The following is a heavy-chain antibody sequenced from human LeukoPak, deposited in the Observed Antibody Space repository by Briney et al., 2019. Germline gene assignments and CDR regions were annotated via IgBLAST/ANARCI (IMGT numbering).Heavy chain of an antibody. CDR2: INPRGGST. CDR3: ARALRMTTVTSLPPNFDY. J-gene: IGHJ4*02. D-gene: IGHD4-17*01. V-gene: IGHV1-46*01. CDR1: GYTFTSYG. Sequence: ASVKVSCKASGYTFTSYGISWVRQAPGQGLEWMGIINPRGGSTSYAQKFQGRVTMTRDTSTSTVYMELSSLRSEDTAVYYCARALRMTTVTSLPPNFDYWGQGTLVTVSS.